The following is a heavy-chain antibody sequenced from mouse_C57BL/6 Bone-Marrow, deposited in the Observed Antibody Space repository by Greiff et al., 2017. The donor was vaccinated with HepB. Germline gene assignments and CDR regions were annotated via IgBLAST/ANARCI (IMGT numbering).Heavy chain of an antibody. CDR1: GYTFTSYW. D-gene: IGHD1-1*01. V-gene: IGHV1-55*01. CDR3: ARRNYYGSNY. CDR2: IYPGSGST. J-gene: IGHJ2*01. Sequence: QVQLQQSGAELVKPGASVKMSCKASGYTFTSYWITWVKQRPGQGLEWIGDIYPGSGSTNYNEKFKSKATLTGDTSSSTAYMQLSSLTSEDSAVYDCARRNYYGSNYWGQGTTLTVSS.